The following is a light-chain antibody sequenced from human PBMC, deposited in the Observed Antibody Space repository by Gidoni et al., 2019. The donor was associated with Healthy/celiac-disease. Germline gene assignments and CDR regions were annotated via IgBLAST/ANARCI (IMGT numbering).Light chain of an antibody. CDR2: AAS. CDR1: QGISSY. CDR3: QQLNSYPL. Sequence: IQFTQSPSSLSASVGDRVTITCRASQGISSYLAWYQQKPGKAPKLLIYAASTLQSGVPSRFSGSGSGTDFTLTISSLQPEDFATYYCQQLNSYPLFGGGTKVEIK. J-gene: IGKJ4*01. V-gene: IGKV1-9*01.